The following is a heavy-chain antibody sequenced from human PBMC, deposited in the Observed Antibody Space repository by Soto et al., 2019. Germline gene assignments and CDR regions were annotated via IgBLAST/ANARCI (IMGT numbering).Heavy chain of an antibody. CDR1: GGSISSSSYY. V-gene: IGHV4-39*01. J-gene: IGHJ5*02. CDR3: ARLPEGVDP. Sequence: QLQLQESGPGLVKPSETLSLTCTVSGGSISSSSYYWGWIRQPPGKGLEWIGSIYYRGSTYYNPSLKSRVTISVDTAKNQFSLKLSSVPAAHTAVYYCARLPEGVDPWGQGTLVTVSS. CDR2: IYYRGST. D-gene: IGHD3-16*01.